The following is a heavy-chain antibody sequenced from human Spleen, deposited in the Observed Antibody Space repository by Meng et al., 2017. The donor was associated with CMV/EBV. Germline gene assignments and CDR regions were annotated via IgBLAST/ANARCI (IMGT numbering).Heavy chain of an antibody. CDR1: GGSVSSGSYY. V-gene: IGHV4-61*01. Sequence: GSLRLSCTVSGGSVSSGSYYWSWIRQPPGKGLEWIGYIYYSGSTNYNPSLKSRVTISVGTSKNQFSLKLSSVTAADTAVYYCARAHLPSMVRGVIGMDVWGQGTTVTVSS. J-gene: IGHJ6*02. D-gene: IGHD3-10*01. CDR2: IYYSGST. CDR3: ARAHLPSMVRGVIGMDV.